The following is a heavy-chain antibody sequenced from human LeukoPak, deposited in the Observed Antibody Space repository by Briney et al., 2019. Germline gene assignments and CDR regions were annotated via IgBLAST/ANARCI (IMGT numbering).Heavy chain of an antibody. Sequence: GGSLRLSCAASGFTFDDYAMHCVRQAPGKGLEWVSGISWNSGSIGYADSVKGRFTISRDNAKNSLYLQMNSLRAEDTALYYCAKRGLNSYYFDYWGQGTLVTVSS. CDR2: ISWNSGSI. V-gene: IGHV3-9*01. CDR3: AKRGLNSYYFDY. D-gene: IGHD3-10*01. J-gene: IGHJ4*02. CDR1: GFTFDDYA.